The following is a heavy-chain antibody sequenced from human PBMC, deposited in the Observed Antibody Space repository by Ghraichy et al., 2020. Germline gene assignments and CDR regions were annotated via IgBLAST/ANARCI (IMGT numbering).Heavy chain of an antibody. D-gene: IGHD6-19*01. J-gene: IGHJ4*02. V-gene: IGHV3-53*01. CDR2: IYSGGST. CDR1: GFTVSSNY. CDR3: ARGPLYSSGPFDY. Sequence: GGSLRLSCAASGFTVSSNYMSWVRQAPGKGLEWVSVIYSGGSTYYADSVKGRFTISRDNSKNTLYLQMNSLRAEDTAVYYCARGPLYSSGPFDYWGQGTLVTVSS.